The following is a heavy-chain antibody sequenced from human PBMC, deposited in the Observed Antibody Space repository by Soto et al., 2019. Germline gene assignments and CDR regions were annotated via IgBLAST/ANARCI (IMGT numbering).Heavy chain of an antibody. CDR2: ISYDGSNK. CDR1: GFTFSSYG. V-gene: IGHV3-30*18. D-gene: IGHD1-26*01. CDR3: AKSGSDSPFDY. J-gene: IGHJ4*02. Sequence: SLRLSCVASGFTFSSYGMHWVRQAPGKGLEWVAVISYDGSNKYYADSVKGRFTISRDNSKNTLYLQMNSLRAEDTAVYYCAKSGSDSPFDYWGQGTLVTVSS.